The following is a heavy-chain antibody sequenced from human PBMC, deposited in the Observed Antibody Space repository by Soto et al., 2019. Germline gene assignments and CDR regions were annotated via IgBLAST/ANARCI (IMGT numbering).Heavy chain of an antibody. D-gene: IGHD3-10*01. CDR1: GFTFRTYV. Sequence: EVQLLESGGGLVQPGGSLRLSCVASGFTFRTYVMTWVRQAPGKGLEWVSTIGASGVGTYYADSVKGRFTISRDNSKNTLYLQMNSLRDEDTAAYFCTRGERNDLWGQGTLVTVSS. CDR3: TRGERNDL. CDR2: IGASGVGT. V-gene: IGHV3-23*01. J-gene: IGHJ4*02.